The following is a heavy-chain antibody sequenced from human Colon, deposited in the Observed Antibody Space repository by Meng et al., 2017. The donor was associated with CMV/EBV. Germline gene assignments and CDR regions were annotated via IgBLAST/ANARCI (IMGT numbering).Heavy chain of an antibody. CDR1: GYNFTTYD. CDR2: MNPNSGNT. CDR3: ARGTSWPNNWYDP. D-gene: IGHD2-15*01. Sequence: SGYNFTTYDINWVRQATGQGLEWMGWMNPNSGNTGFAPKFRGRGRASMTRNTSISTAYLELRSLTSDDTAVYFCARGTSWPNNWYDPWGQGTLVTVSS. J-gene: IGHJ5*02. V-gene: IGHV1-8*01.